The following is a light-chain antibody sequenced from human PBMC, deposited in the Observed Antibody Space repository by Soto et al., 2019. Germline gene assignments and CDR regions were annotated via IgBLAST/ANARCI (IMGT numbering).Light chain of an antibody. CDR2: GAS. CDR1: QSVSSSF. J-gene: IGKJ1*01. V-gene: IGKV3-20*01. Sequence: EIVLTQSPGTLSLSPGERATLSCRASQSVSSSFLAWYQHKPGQAPRLLIYGASSRSTGIPDRYSGSGSGTDFTLTTSRLEPEDFAMYYWQKYDSSPWTFGQGTKVEIK. CDR3: QKYDSSPWT.